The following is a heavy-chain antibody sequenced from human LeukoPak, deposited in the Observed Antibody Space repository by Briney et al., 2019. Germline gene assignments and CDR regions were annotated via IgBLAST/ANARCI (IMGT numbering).Heavy chain of an antibody. J-gene: IGHJ4*02. CDR1: GFTFSSYS. D-gene: IGHD1-26*01. CDR2: ISSSSSYI. V-gene: IGHV3-21*01. Sequence: GGSLRLSCAASGFTFSSYSMNWVRQAPGKGLEWVSSISSSSSYIYYADSVKGRFTISRDNAKNSLYLQINSLRAADTAVYYCARRREWEPPDYWGQGTLVTVSS. CDR3: ARRREWEPPDY.